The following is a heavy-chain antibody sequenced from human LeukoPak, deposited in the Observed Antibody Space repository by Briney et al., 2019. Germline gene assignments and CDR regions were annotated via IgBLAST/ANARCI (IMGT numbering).Heavy chain of an antibody. CDR2: MNPNSGNT. Sequence: ASVKVSCKASGYTFISYDINWVRQATGQGLEWMGWMNPNSGNTGYAQKFQGRVTSTRNTSISTAYMELSSLRSEDTAVYYCARGPGGVRYDNYYMDVWGKGTTVTVSS. CDR1: GYTFISYD. CDR3: ARGPGGVRYDNYYMDV. D-gene: IGHD3-9*01. V-gene: IGHV1-8*03. J-gene: IGHJ6*03.